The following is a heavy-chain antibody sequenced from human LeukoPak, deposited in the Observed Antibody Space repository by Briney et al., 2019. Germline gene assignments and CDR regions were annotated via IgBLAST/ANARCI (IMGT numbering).Heavy chain of an antibody. CDR2: ISWNSGSI. CDR1: GFTFDDYA. J-gene: IGHJ6*02. V-gene: IGHV3-9*01. CDR3: AKDGDYDSSGYYYWNGMDV. D-gene: IGHD3-22*01. Sequence: GRSLRLSCAASGFTFDDYAMHWVRQAPGKGLEWVSGISWNSGSIGYADSVKGRFTISRDNAKNSLYLQMNSLRAEDTALYYCAKDGDYDSSGYYYWNGMDVWGQGTTVTVSS.